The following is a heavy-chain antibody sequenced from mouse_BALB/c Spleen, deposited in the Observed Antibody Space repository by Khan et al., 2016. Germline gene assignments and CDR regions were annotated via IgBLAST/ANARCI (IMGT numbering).Heavy chain of an antibody. CDR1: GFTFSSFG. J-gene: IGHJ4*01. CDR2: LSSSVNYT. Sequence: EVELVESGGDLIKPGGSLKLSCAASGFTFSSFGMSWVRQTPDKRLEWVATLSSSVNYTYYADSVKGRFTVSRDNAKNTLYLQMRRLKSEDTSMYFWTRHWGNACDGYAMDDWGQGTSGTVSS. CDR3: TRHWGNACDGYAMDD. V-gene: IGHV5-6*01. D-gene: IGHD1-1*01.